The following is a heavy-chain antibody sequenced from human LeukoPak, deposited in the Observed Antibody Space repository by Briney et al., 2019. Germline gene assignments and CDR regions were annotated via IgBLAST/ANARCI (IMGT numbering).Heavy chain of an antibody. CDR2: INPYSGGR. CDR3: ARGAEYYYYMDV. J-gene: IGHJ6*03. CDR1: GYTFTGYY. V-gene: IGHV1-2*02. Sequence: ASVRVSCKASGYTFTGYYMHWVRQAPGQGLEWMGWINPYSGGRNNAQKFQGRVTMTRDTSISTAYMELGRLRSDDTAVYYCARGAEYYYYMDVWGKGTTV.